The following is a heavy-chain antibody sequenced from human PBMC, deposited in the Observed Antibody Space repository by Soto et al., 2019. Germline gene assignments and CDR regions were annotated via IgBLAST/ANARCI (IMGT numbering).Heavy chain of an antibody. V-gene: IGHV3-23*01. CDR2: ISATVGAT. CDR3: AKEMIASTMADFFDS. D-gene: IGHD2-21*01. J-gene: IGHJ4*02. Sequence: GGSLRLSCTASEFTFSNYPMTWVRQPPGKGLEWVSTISATVGATLYADSVRGRFTVSRDNSKNALYLQMPNLRADDTAVYFCAKEMIASTMADFFDSWGPGTLVTVSS. CDR1: EFTFSNYP.